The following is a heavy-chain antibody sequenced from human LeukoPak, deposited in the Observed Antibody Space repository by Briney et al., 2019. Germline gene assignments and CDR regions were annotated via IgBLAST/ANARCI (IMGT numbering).Heavy chain of an antibody. CDR2: ITSSSTTI. Sequence: PGGSLRLSCAASGFTFSSYSMNWVRQAPGKGLEWVSYITSSSTTICYADSVKGRFTISRDNAKNSLYLQMNSLRAEDTSVYYCYYASGSYPWGQGTLVTVSS. V-gene: IGHV3-48*01. CDR1: GFTFSSYS. D-gene: IGHD3-10*01. J-gene: IGHJ5*02. CDR3: YYASGSYP.